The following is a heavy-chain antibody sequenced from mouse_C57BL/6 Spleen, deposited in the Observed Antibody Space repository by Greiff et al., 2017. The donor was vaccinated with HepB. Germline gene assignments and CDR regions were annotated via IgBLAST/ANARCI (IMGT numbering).Heavy chain of an antibody. CDR1: GFTFSDYY. CDR2: INYDGSST. D-gene: IGHD1-1*01. V-gene: IGHV5-16*01. J-gene: IGHJ2*01. Sequence: EVQLVESEGGLVQPGRSMKLSCTASGFTFSDYYMAWVRQVPEKGLEWVANINYDGSSTYYLDSLKSRFIISRDNAKNILYLQMSSLKSEDTATYYCARGGNYYGSSPSFDYWGQGTTLTVSS. CDR3: ARGGNYYGSSPSFDY.